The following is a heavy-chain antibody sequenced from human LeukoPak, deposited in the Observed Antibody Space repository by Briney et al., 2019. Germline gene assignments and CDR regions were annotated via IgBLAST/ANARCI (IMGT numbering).Heavy chain of an antibody. CDR3: ARDLFVRKQQLVSGYFDY. V-gene: IGHV1-69*13. CDR2: IIPIFGTA. J-gene: IGHJ4*02. D-gene: IGHD6-13*01. Sequence: GASVKVSCKASGGTFSSYAISWVRQAPGQGLEWMGGIIPIFGTANYAQKFQGRVTITADESTSTAYMELSSLRSEDTAVYYCARDLFVRKQQLVSGYFDYWGQGTLVTVSS. CDR1: GGTFSSYA.